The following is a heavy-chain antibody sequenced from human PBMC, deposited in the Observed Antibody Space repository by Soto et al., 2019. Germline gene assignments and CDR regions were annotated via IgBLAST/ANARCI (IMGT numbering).Heavy chain of an antibody. V-gene: IGHV1-3*01. CDR2: INAGNGNT. CDR3: ARSGYWIYYFDY. CDR1: GYTFTSYA. J-gene: IGHJ4*02. Sequence: ASVKVSCKASGYTFTSYAMHWVRQAPGQRLEWMGWINAGNGNTKYSQKFQGRVTITRDTSASTAYMELSSLRSEDTAVYYCARSGYWIYYFDYWVQGTLVTVSS. D-gene: IGHD3-3*01.